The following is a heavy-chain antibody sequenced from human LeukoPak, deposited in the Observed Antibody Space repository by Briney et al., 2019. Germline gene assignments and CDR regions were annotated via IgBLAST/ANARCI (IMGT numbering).Heavy chain of an antibody. CDR1: GGSISSYH. CDR2: FYYSGST. D-gene: IGHD3-10*01. Sequence: SETLSLTCTVSGGSISSYHWSWIRQPPGKGLEWIGFFYYSGSTNYNPSLKSRVTISIDTSKNQFSLKLSSVTAADTAVYYCARAPYGSATNNYYMDVWGKGTTVTVSS. J-gene: IGHJ6*03. V-gene: IGHV4-59*01. CDR3: ARAPYGSATNNYYMDV.